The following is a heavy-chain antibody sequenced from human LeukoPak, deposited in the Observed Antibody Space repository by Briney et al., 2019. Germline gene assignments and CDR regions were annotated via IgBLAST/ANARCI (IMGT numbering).Heavy chain of an antibody. CDR2: IKEDGSEK. CDR1: GFTFSSYW. D-gene: IGHD1-1*01. V-gene: IGHV3-7*02. Sequence: GGSLRLSCAASGFTFSSYWMSWVRQAPGKGLEWVANIKEDGSEKYYVDSVKGRLTISRDTAKSSLYLQMNSLRAEDTAVYYCARQAERTLGPQDDYWGQGTLVTVSS. J-gene: IGHJ4*02. CDR3: ARQAERTLGPQDDY.